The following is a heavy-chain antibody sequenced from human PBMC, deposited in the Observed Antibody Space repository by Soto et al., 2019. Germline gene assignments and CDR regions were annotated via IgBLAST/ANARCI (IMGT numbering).Heavy chain of an antibody. CDR3: ASRRLPDCSRSSCYVFDY. J-gene: IGHJ4*02. CDR1: GFTFINYG. Sequence: PGGSLRLSCVASGFTFINYGMSWVRQAPEKGLEWVSGITESGDGTYADSVEGRFTISRDSSKNTVYLQMNSLIVEDPAIYYCASRRLPDCSRSSCYVFDYWGRGALVTVSS. CDR2: ITESGDGT. D-gene: IGHD2-2*01. V-gene: IGHV3-23*01.